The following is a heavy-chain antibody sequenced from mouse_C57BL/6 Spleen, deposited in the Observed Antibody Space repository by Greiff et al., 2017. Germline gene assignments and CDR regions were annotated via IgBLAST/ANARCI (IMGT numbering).Heavy chain of an antibody. CDR2: IHPNSGST. J-gene: IGHJ3*01. CDR1: GYTFTSYW. CDR3: ARGGYYGSPWFAY. D-gene: IGHD1-1*01. Sequence: QVQLQQPGAELVKPGASVKLSCKASGYTFTSYWMHWVKQRPGQGLEWIGMIHPNSGSTNYNEKFKSKATLTVDKSSSTAYMQLSSLTSEDSAVYYCARGGYYGSPWFAYWGQGTLVTVSA. V-gene: IGHV1-64*01.